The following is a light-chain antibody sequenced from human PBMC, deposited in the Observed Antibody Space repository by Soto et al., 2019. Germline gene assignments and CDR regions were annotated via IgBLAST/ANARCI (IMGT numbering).Light chain of an antibody. CDR1: SSDVGGYNY. CDR3: SSYTSSNTHV. J-gene: IGLJ1*01. V-gene: IGLV2-14*01. Sequence: QSVLTQPASVSGSPGQSITISCTGTSSDVGGYNYVSWYQQHPGKAPKLMIYDVSNRPSGVSNRFSGSKSDNTASLTISGLQAEDEADYYCSSYTSSNTHVFGTGTKVPS. CDR2: DVS.